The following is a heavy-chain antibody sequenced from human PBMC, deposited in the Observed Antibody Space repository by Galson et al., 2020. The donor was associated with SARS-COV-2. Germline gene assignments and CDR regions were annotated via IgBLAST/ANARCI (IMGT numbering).Heavy chain of an antibody. CDR1: GFTFSDYY. CDR3: ARAGFWSGYYYYMDV. J-gene: IGHJ6*03. V-gene: IGHV3-11*01. CDR2: ISSSGSTI. Sequence: GESLKISCAASGFTFSDYYMSWIRQAPGKGLEWVSYISSSGSTIYYADSVKGRFTLSRDNAKNSLYLQMNSLRAEDTAVYYCARAGFWSGYYYYMDVWCKGTTVTVSS. D-gene: IGHD3-3*01.